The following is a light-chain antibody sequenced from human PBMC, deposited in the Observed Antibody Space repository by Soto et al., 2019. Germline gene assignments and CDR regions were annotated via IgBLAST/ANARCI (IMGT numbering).Light chain of an antibody. J-gene: IGLJ1*01. CDR1: SSDVGGYTY. Sequence: QSALTQPASVSGSPGQSITISCAGTSSDVGGYTYVSWYQQHPGKAPKLMIYDVSNRPSGVSNRFSGSKSGNTASLTISGLQAEDEADYYCTSYTSSSTPYVFGGGTKVT. CDR3: TSYTSSSTPYV. CDR2: DVS. V-gene: IGLV2-14*01.